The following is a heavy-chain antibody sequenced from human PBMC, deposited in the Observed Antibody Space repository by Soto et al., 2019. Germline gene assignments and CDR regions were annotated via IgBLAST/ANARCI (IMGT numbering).Heavy chain of an antibody. Sequence: GGSLRLSCAASGFTFSSYAMHWVRQAPGKGLEWVAVISYDGSNKYYADSVKGRFTISRDNSKNTLYLQMNSLRAEDTAVYYCARALKGSDSSAYRPFDYWGQGTLVTVSS. D-gene: IGHD3-22*01. V-gene: IGHV3-30-3*01. CDR3: ARALKGSDSSAYRPFDY. J-gene: IGHJ4*02. CDR2: ISYDGSNK. CDR1: GFTFSSYA.